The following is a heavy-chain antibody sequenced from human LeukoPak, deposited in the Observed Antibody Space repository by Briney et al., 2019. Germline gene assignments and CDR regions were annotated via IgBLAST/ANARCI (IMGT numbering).Heavy chain of an antibody. V-gene: IGHV3-74*01. D-gene: IGHD3-22*01. CDR2: INSDGSST. CDR3: ARAYDSSGYWLYYFDY. Sequence: GGPLRLSCAASGFTFSSYWMHWVRQAPGKGLVWVSRINSDGSSTSYADSVKGRFTISRDNAKNTLYLQMNSLRAEDTAVYYCARAYDSSGYWLYYFDYWGQGTLVTVSS. J-gene: IGHJ4*02. CDR1: GFTFSSYW.